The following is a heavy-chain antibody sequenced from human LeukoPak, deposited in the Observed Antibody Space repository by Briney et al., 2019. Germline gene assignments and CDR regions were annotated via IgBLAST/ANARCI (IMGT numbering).Heavy chain of an antibody. V-gene: IGHV4-61*02. CDR2: IYTSGST. J-gene: IGHJ4*02. D-gene: IGHD6-25*01. Sequence: SQTLSLTCTVSGGSISSGSYYWSWIRQPAGKGLEWIGRIYTSGSTNYNPSLKSRVTISRDTSKNQFSLKLTSVTTADTAVYYCARAGGVKTAALDLDYWGQGTLVTVSS. CDR1: GGSISSGSYY. CDR3: ARAGGVKTAALDLDY.